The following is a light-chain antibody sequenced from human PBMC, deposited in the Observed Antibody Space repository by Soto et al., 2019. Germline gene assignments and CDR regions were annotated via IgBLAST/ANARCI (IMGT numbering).Light chain of an antibody. CDR1: RSDVGSYNL. V-gene: IGLV2-23*02. CDR3: CSYASSSTPYV. CDR2: EVT. Sequence: LTQPASVSGSAGQSITISGTGTRSDVGSYNLVSWYQQHPGEAPKLMIYEVTKRPSGVSDRFSGSKSGNTASLTISGLQAEDEADYSGCSYASSSTPYVFGTGTKVTDL. J-gene: IGLJ1*01.